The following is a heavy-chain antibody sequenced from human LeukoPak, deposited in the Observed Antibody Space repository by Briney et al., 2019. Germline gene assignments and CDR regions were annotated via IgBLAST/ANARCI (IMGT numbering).Heavy chain of an antibody. CDR1: GFTFSGYP. D-gene: IGHD3-16*01. J-gene: IGHJ4*02. CDR2: ISYDGSNK. V-gene: IGHV3-30*04. CDR3: ARDCHSGGHADFYFDY. Sequence: GGSLRLSCAASGFTFSGYPIHWVRQAPGKGLEWVAVISYDGSNKYYADSVKGRFTISRDNSKNTLYLQMNSLRAEDTAVYYCARDCHSGGHADFYFDYWGQGTLVTVSS.